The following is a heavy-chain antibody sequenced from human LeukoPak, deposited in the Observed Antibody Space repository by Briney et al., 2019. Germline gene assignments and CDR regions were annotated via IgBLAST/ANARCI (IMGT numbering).Heavy chain of an antibody. CDR1: GGSFSGYY. D-gene: IGHD3-22*01. J-gene: IGHJ4*02. CDR3: ARGFGSGGYYDF. V-gene: IGHV4-34*01. CDR2: INHSGST. Sequence: SETLSLTCAVYGGSFSGYYWSWIRQPPGKGLEWIGEINHSGSTNYNPSLKSRVTISVDTSRNQFSLKLSSVTAADTAVYYCARGFGSGGYYDFWGQGTLVTVSS.